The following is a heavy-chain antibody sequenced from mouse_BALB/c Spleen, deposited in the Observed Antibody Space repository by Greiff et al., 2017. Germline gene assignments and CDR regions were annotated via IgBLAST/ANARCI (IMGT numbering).Heavy chain of an antibody. CDR3: ARHEGSKFAY. V-gene: IGHV5-6*01. J-gene: IGHJ3*01. CDR1: GFTFSSYG. D-gene: IGHD1-1*01. CDR2: ISSGGSYT. Sequence: EVQLVESGGDLVKPGGSLKLSCAASGFTFSSYGMSWVRQTPDKRLEWVATISSGGSYTYYPDSVKGRFTISRDNAKNTLYLQMSSLKSEDTAMYYCARHEGSKFAYWGQGTLVTVSA.